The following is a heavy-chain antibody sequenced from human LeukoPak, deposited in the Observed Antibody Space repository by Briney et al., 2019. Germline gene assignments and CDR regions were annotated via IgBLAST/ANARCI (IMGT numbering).Heavy chain of an antibody. CDR3: AKESADSYGYYYYYMDV. CDR1: GFTFSNYG. V-gene: IGHV3-33*06. J-gene: IGHJ6*03. CDR2: IWYDGSNK. Sequence: PGGSLRLSCAASGFTFSNYGMHWVRQAPGKGLEWVAVIWYDGSNKYYADSVKGRFTISRDNSKSTLFLQMNSLRAEDTAVYYCAKESADSYGYYYYYMDVWGKGTTVTVSS. D-gene: IGHD5-18*01.